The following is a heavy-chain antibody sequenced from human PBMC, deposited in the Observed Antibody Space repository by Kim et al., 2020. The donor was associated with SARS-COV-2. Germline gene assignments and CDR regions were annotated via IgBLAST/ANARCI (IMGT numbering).Heavy chain of an antibody. V-gene: IGHV3-15*01. CDR3: TTDTVESLTMVRGVIIKD. J-gene: IGHJ4*02. Sequence: GGSLRLSCAASGFTFSNAWMSWVRQAPGKGLEWVGRIKSKTDGGTTDYAAPVKGRFTISRDDSKNTLYLQMNSLKTEDTAVYYCTTDTVESLTMVRGVIIKDWGQGTLVTVSS. D-gene: IGHD3-10*01. CDR2: IKSKTDGGTT. CDR1: GFTFSNAW.